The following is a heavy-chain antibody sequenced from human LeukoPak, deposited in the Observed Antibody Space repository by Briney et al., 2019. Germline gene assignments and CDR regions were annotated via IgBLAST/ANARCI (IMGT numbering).Heavy chain of an antibody. D-gene: IGHD2/OR15-2a*01. J-gene: IGHJ3*02. CDR1: GFTFSRHG. V-gene: IGHV3-30*18. CDR2: ISNDGSRK. CDR3: AKDTFDAFDI. Sequence: PGRSLRLSCAPSGFTFSRHGMHWVRQAPGKGLEWVAIISNDGSRKYYAHSVEGRFTISRDNSKNTLYLQMDSLRAEDTAVYYCAKDTFDAFDIWGQGTMVTVSS.